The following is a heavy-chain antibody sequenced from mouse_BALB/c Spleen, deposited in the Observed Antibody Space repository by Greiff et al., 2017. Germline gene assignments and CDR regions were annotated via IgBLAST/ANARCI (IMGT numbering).Heavy chain of an antibody. CDR1: GYSITSDYA. Sequence: EVQRVESGPGLVKPSQSLSLTCTVTGYSITSDYAWNWIRQFPGNKLEWMGYISYSGSTSYNPSLKSRISITRDTSKNQFFLQLNSVTTEDTATYYCARIRYYGSSDFDYWGQGTTLTVSS. J-gene: IGHJ2*01. CDR3: ARIRYYGSSDFDY. V-gene: IGHV3-2*02. D-gene: IGHD1-1*01. CDR2: ISYSGST.